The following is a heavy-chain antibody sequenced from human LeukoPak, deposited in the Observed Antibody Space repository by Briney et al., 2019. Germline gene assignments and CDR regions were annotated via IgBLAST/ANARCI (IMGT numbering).Heavy chain of an antibody. CDR2: ISAYNGNT. D-gene: IGHD4-17*01. CDR3: ARRDDYGDYGWFGP. V-gene: IGHV1-18*01. Sequence: ASVKVSCTASGYTFTSYGISWVRQAPGQGLEWMGWISAYNGNTNYAQKLQGRVTMTTDTSTSTAYMELRSLRSDDTAVYYCARRDDYGDYGWFGPWGQGTLVTVSS. J-gene: IGHJ5*02. CDR1: GYTFTSYG.